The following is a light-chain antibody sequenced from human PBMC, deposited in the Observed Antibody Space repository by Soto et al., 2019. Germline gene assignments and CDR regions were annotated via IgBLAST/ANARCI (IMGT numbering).Light chain of an antibody. V-gene: IGLV2-14*01. CDR2: DVS. Sequence: QSALPQPASVTGSPGQSITISCTGTSSDVGGYNYVSWYQQHSGKAPKLMIYDVSNRPSGASNRFSGSKSGNTASLTISGLQAEDEADYYCGSYASSSTLYVFGTGTKVPVL. CDR1: SSDVGGYNY. CDR3: GSYASSSTLYV. J-gene: IGLJ1*01.